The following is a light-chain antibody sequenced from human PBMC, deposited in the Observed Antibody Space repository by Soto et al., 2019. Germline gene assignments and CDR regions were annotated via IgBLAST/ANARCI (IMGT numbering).Light chain of an antibody. CDR2: EVG. V-gene: IGLV2-14*01. J-gene: IGLJ3*02. CDR3: CSFTSINTWV. CDR1: GSDVGGYNY. Sequence: QSVLTQPASVSGSPGQSITISCTGTGSDVGGYNYVSWYQQHPGQAPKLMIYEVGNRPSGVSDRFSASKSGNTASLTISGLQTEDEADYYCCSFTSINTWVFGGGTQLTVL.